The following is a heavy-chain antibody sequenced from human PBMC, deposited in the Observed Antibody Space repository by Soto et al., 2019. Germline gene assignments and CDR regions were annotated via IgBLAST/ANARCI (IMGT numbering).Heavy chain of an antibody. V-gene: IGHV4-59*08. Sequence: SETLSLTCTVSGGSIRSYYGSCIRQPPEKGLEWIGYIYYTGSTNYNTSFKSRLTISIDTSKNQFSLKLSSVNAADTAVYYCARFYYDSSAYYYFDNWGQGTLVTVSS. J-gene: IGHJ4*02. CDR2: IYYTGST. D-gene: IGHD3-22*01. CDR3: ARFYYDSSAYYYFDN. CDR1: GGSIRSYY.